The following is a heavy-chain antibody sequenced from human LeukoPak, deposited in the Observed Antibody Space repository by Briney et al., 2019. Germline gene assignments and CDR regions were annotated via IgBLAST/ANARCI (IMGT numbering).Heavy chain of an antibody. Sequence: ASVKVSCKASGYTFTSYDINWVRQATGQGLEWMGWMSPNSGNTGYAQKFQGRVTMTRNTSISTAYMELSSLRSEDTAVYYCARGREYYYDSSGEKLFDYWGQGTLVTVSS. CDR1: GYTFTSYD. J-gene: IGHJ4*02. CDR2: MSPNSGNT. CDR3: ARGREYYYDSSGEKLFDY. V-gene: IGHV1-8*01. D-gene: IGHD3-22*01.